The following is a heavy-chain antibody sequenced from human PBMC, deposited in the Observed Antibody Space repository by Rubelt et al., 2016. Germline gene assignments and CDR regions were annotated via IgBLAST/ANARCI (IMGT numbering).Heavy chain of an antibody. D-gene: IGHD4-23*01. CDR1: GYTFTSYG. CDR3: ASPRRCGGNDAMDM. V-gene: IGHV1-18*01. Sequence: QVQLVQSGAEVKKPGASVKVSCKASGYTFTSYGISWVRQAPGQGLEWMGWISAYNGNTNLALNLQGRGHSAPCTFPSQAYMGLSSLRFEERAVYYCASPRRCGGNDAMDMRGQAIMGT. CDR2: ISAYNGNT. J-gene: IGHJ3*02.